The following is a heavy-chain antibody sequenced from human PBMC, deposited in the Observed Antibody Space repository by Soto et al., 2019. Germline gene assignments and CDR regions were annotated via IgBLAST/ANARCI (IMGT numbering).Heavy chain of an antibody. CDR2: IYWDDDE. CDR3: LRRAFGPEHYHAFDL. D-gene: IGHD3-3*02. J-gene: IGHJ4*02. CDR1: GFSLTTRGVG. V-gene: IGHV2-5*02. Sequence: QTTLKESGPTLVKSTQTLTLTCAFSGFSLTTRGVGVGWIRQPPGKALEWLALIYWDDDERYSPSLKSRLTITKDTSTNQVVLHMTNMDPVYIATCFCLRRAFGPEHYHAFDLWGPGTLVTVSS.